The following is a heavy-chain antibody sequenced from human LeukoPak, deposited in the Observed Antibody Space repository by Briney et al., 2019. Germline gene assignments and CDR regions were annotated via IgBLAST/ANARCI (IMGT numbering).Heavy chain of an antibody. CDR2: IYYTGST. CDR1: GGSISGSSYY. CDR3: ARQHYDNSGYYRVNFDY. D-gene: IGHD3-22*01. V-gene: IGHV4-39*01. J-gene: IGHJ4*02. Sequence: ASETLSLTCTVSGGSISGSSYYWGWIRQPPGKGLEWIGSIYYTGSTYYNPSLKSRVTISVDTSKNQFSLKLSSVTAADTAVYYCARQHYDNSGYYRVNFDYWGQGTPVTVSS.